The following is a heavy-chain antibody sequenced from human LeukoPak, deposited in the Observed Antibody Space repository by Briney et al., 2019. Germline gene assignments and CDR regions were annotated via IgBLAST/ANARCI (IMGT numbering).Heavy chain of an antibody. Sequence: ASVTVSCKASGGTFSSYAISWVRQAPGQGLEWMGIINPSGGSTSYAQKFQGRVTMTRDTSTSTVYMELSSLRSEDTAVYYCARNIDYGDLLDYWGQGTLVTVSS. CDR2: INPSGGST. CDR3: ARNIDYGDLLDY. CDR1: GGTFSSYA. J-gene: IGHJ4*02. V-gene: IGHV1-46*01. D-gene: IGHD4-17*01.